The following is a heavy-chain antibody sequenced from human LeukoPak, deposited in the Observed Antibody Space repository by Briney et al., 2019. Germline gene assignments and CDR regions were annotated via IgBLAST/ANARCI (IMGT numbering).Heavy chain of an antibody. V-gene: IGHV3-21*01. Sequence: GGSLRLSCAASGFTLSSYTMNWVRQAPGKGLEWVSSISSSSSYIYYADSLKGRFTISRDNAKNSLYLQMNSLRAEDTAVHYCARELGAFDIWGQGTMATVSS. CDR3: ARELGAFDI. J-gene: IGHJ3*02. CDR2: ISSSSSYI. D-gene: IGHD7-27*01. CDR1: GFTLSSYT.